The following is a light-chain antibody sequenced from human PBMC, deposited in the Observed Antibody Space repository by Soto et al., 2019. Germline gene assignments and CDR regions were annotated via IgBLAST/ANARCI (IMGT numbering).Light chain of an antibody. CDR3: QQYGSSRLT. CDR2: GAS. Sequence: EIVLTQSPGTLSLSPWERANLSCMASQSVSTSYLAWYQQKPGQAPSLLIYGASSRATGIPDRFSGSGSGTDFTLTISRLEPEDFAVYYCQQYGSSRLTFGGGTNVDIK. CDR1: QSVSTSY. V-gene: IGKV3-20*01. J-gene: IGKJ4*01.